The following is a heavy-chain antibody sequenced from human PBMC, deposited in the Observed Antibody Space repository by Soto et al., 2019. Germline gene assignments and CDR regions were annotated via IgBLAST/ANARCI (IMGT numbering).Heavy chain of an antibody. Sequence: GASVKVSCKASGYTFTGYYMHWVRQATGQGLEWMGWINPNSGGTNYAQKFQGWVTMTRDTSISTAYMELSRLRSDDTAVYYCARGGVVVVAANNWFDPWGQGTLVTVSS. CDR3: ARGGVVVVAANNWFDP. J-gene: IGHJ5*02. CDR1: GYTFTGYY. D-gene: IGHD2-15*01. CDR2: INPNSGGT. V-gene: IGHV1-2*04.